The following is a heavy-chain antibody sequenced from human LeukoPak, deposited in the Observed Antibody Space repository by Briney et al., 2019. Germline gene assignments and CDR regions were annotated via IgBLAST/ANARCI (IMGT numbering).Heavy chain of an antibody. V-gene: IGHV5-51*01. CDR1: GYSFTSYW. Sequence: GESLKISCKGSGYSFTSYWIGWARQMPGKGLEWMGIIYPGDSDTRYSPSFQGQVTTSADKSISTAYLQWSSLKASDTAMYYCARRSSGSSGDYYYGMDVWGQGTTVTVSS. CDR3: ARRSSGSSGDYYYGMDV. CDR2: IYPGDSDT. D-gene: IGHD6-19*01. J-gene: IGHJ6*02.